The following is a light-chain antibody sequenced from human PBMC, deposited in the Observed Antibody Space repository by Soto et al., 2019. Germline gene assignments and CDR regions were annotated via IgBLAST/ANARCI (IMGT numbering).Light chain of an antibody. CDR3: QHYDSLPIT. Sequence: EIVSTQSPGTLSLSPGERATLSCRASQSVSSNLAWYQQKPGQAPRLLIYGASSRATGIPDRFSGSGSGTDFTLTISRLEPEDFAVFYCQHYDSLPITFGQGTRLEIK. CDR2: GAS. V-gene: IGKV3-20*01. J-gene: IGKJ5*01. CDR1: QSVSSN.